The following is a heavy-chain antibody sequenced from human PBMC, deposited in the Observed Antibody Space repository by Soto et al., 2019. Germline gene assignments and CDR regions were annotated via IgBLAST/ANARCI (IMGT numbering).Heavy chain of an antibody. J-gene: IGHJ6*02. CDR2: IYYSGST. CDR3: ARVYYAMDV. V-gene: IGHV4-61*01. CDR1: GGSVNSGSYY. Sequence: SETLSLTCTVSGGSVNSGSYYWSWIRQPPGKGLECIGYIYYSGSTNYNPSLKSRVTISVDTSKNQFSLKLSSVTAADTALYFCARVYYAMDVWGRGTTVTVSS.